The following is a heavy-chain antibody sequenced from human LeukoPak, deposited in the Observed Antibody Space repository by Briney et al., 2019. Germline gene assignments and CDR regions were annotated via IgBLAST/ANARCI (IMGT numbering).Heavy chain of an antibody. V-gene: IGHV3-21*04. CDR2: ISTSSIYI. D-gene: IGHD1-26*01. J-gene: IGHJ4*02. CDR3: ARDRGSYSSSFDY. Sequence: GGSLRLSCAASGFTFSSYSMNWVRQAPGKGLEWVSSISTSSIYIYYADSVKGRFTISRGNAKNSLYLQMNSLRSEDTAVYYCARDRGSYSSSFDYWGQGTLVTVSS. CDR1: GFTFSSYS.